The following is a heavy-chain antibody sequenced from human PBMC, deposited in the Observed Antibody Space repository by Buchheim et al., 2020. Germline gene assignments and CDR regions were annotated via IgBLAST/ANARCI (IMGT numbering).Heavy chain of an antibody. CDR2: ISYDGSNK. Sequence: VQLVESGGGLVQPGGSLRLSCAASGFTFSSYSMNWVRQAPGKGLEWVAVISYDGSNKYYADSVKGRFTISRDNSKNTLYLQMNSLRAEDTAVYYCARDRQTRMTLDYWGQGTL. CDR3: ARDRQTRMTLDY. CDR1: GFTFSSYS. J-gene: IGHJ4*02. D-gene: IGHD1-7*01. V-gene: IGHV3-30*03.